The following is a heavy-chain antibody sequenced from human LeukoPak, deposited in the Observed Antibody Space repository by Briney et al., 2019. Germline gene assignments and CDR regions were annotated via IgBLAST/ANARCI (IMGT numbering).Heavy chain of an antibody. CDR2: IRYDGSNK. Sequence: GGSLRLSCAASGFTFSSYGMHWVRQAPGKGLEWVAFIRYDGSNKYYADSVKGRFAISRDTSKNTLHLQMNSLNAEDTAVYYCARDQGAYYYGSVLDYWGQGTLVTVSS. CDR1: GFTFSSYG. CDR3: ARDQGAYYYGSVLDY. J-gene: IGHJ4*02. V-gene: IGHV3-30*02. D-gene: IGHD3-10*01.